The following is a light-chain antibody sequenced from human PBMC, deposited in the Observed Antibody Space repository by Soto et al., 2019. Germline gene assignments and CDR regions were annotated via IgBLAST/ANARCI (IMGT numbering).Light chain of an antibody. J-gene: IGKJ3*01. V-gene: IGKV3-20*01. Sequence: DIVMTQSPGTLSLSPGERATLSCRASQSVSNNYLAWYQQKPGQAPRLLIYGASNRATGIPDRFSGSGSGTDFTLTISRLEPEDFATYYCQQTYSTPFTFGPGTKVDIK. CDR2: GAS. CDR3: QQTYSTPFT. CDR1: QSVSNNY.